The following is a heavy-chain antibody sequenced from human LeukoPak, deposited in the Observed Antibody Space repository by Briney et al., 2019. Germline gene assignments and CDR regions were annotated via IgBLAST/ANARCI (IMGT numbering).Heavy chain of an antibody. J-gene: IGHJ4*02. V-gene: IGHV3-30*04. CDR3: ARGPSGYHNT. D-gene: IGHD5-12*01. Sequence: GGSLRLSCAASGFTYTKHAMHWVRQAPGKGLEWVAVISYDGSNKKYVDSVKGRFTISRDNSKNTLYLQMNSLRAEDTAVYYCARGPSGYHNTGGQGTLVTVSS. CDR2: ISYDGSNK. CDR1: GFTYTKHA.